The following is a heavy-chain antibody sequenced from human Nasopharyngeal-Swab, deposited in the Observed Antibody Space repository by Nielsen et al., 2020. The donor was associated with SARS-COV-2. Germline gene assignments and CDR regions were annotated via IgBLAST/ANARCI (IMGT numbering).Heavy chain of an antibody. Sequence: GKSLKISCAASGFTFSSYAMSWVRQTPGKGLEWVSAISGSGGSTYYADSVKGRFTISRDNSKNTLYLQMNSLRAEDTAVYYCAKDVWFGVLVYGYFDYWGQGTLVTVSS. CDR1: GFTFSSYA. CDR3: AKDVWFGVLVYGYFDY. V-gene: IGHV3-23*01. CDR2: ISGSGGST. D-gene: IGHD3-10*01. J-gene: IGHJ4*02.